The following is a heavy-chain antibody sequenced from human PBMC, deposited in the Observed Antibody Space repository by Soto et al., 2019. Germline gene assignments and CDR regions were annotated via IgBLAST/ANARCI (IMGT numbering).Heavy chain of an antibody. V-gene: IGHV1-69*06. J-gene: IGHJ6*02. CDR2: IIPIFGTA. CDR3: ARHRWGSSSSSGYYYGMDV. D-gene: IGHD6-6*01. Sequence: QVQLVQSGAEVKKPGSSVKVSCKASGGTFSSYAISWVRQAPGQGLEWMGGIIPIFGTANYAQKFEGRVTITADKSTSTAYMELSSLRSEDTAVYYCARHRWGSSSSSGYYYGMDVWGQGTTVTVSS. CDR1: GGTFSSYA.